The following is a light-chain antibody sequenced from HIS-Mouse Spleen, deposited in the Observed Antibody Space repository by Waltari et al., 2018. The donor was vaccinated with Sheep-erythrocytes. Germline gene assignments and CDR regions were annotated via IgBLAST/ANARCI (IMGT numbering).Light chain of an antibody. V-gene: IGLV1-47*01. CDR1: SXNLXXXY. CDR2: RNN. Sequence: QSVXTQXPPASXTPGQRVPISCSXRSXNLXXXYVXWSQQPPGPAPKLPIYRNNPRPSGVPDRFSGSKSGTSASLAISGLRSEDEADYYCAAWDDSLSGNWVFGGGTKLTVL. CDR3: AAWDDSLSGNWV. J-gene: IGLJ3*02.